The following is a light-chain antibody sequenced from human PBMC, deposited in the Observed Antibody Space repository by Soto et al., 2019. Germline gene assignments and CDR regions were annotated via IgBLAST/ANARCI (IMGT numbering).Light chain of an antibody. CDR1: QSISSW. CDR3: QHYNSYSEA. V-gene: IGKV1-5*03. CDR2: KAS. Sequence: DIQMTQSPSTRSASVGDRGTITCRASQSISSWLAWYQQKPGKAPKLLIYKASSLGSGVPSRFSGSGSGTEFTLTISSLQPDDFATYYCQHYNSYSEAFGQGTKVDI. J-gene: IGKJ1*01.